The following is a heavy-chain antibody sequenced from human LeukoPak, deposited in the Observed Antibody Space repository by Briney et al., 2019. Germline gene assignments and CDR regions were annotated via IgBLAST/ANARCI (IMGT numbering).Heavy chain of an antibody. CDR3: ARVNLRGSQYNWFDP. Sequence: VASVRVSCKASGGTLNTHIFAWVRQAPGQGLEWMGQITPTIDSSKYAPQFQGRLTITADKYTGTVYMDLTRLRSDDTAVYYCARVNLRGSQYNWFDPWGQGTLVTVSS. V-gene: IGHV1-69*08. D-gene: IGHD3-10*01. J-gene: IGHJ5*02. CDR2: ITPTIDSS. CDR1: GGTLNTHI.